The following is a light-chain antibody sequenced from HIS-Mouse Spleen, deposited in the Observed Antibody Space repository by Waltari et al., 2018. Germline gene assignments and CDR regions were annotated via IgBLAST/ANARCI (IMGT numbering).Light chain of an antibody. Sequence: SYELTQPPSVSVSPGQTASITCSGDKLGDKYACWYQQKPGQPPVLVIYQDSKRPSGIPERFSGSNSGNTATLTISGTQAMDEADYYCQAWDSSVLFGGGTKLTVL. CDR1: KLGDKY. CDR2: QDS. CDR3: QAWDSSVL. J-gene: IGLJ2*01. V-gene: IGLV3-1*01.